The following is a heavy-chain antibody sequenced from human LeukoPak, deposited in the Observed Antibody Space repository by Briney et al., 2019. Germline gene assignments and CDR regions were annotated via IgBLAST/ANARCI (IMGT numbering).Heavy chain of an antibody. J-gene: IGHJ1*01. CDR3: ARDPEQWLVSGYFQH. V-gene: IGHV3-33*01. D-gene: IGHD6-19*01. Sequence: PGRSLRLSCAASGFTFSSYGMHWVRQAPGKGLEWVAVIWYDGSNKYYADSVKGRFTISRDNSKNTLYLQMNSLRAEDTAVYYCARDPEQWLVSGYFQHWGQGTLVTVSS. CDR1: GFTFSSYG. CDR2: IWYDGSNK.